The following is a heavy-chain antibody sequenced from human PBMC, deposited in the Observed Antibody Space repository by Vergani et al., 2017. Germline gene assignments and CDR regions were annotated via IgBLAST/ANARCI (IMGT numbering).Heavy chain of an antibody. CDR3: ASLRSYYDMLTGYYNSLYYFDY. J-gene: IGHJ4*02. V-gene: IGHV4-38-2*01. D-gene: IGHD3-9*01. Sequence: QVQLQESGPGLVKPSETLSLTCAVSGYSISSGYYWGWIRQPPGKGLEWIGSIYHSGSTYYNPSLKSRVTISVDTSKNQFSLKLSSVTAADTAVYYCASLRSYYDMLTGYYNSLYYFDYWGQGTLVTVSS. CDR2: IYHSGST. CDR1: GYSISSGYY.